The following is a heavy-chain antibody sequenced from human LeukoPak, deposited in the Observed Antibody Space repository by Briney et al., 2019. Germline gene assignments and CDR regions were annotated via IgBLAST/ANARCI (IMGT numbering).Heavy chain of an antibody. CDR2: IIPIFGTA. V-gene: IGHV1-69*13. J-gene: IGHJ6*02. D-gene: IGHD4-11*01. CDR3: ARNADPDYPRVSYYYYGMDV. Sequence: SVKVSCKASGGTFSSYAISWVRQAPGQGLEWMGGIIPIFGTANYAQKFQGRVTITADESTSTAYMELSSLRSEDTAVYYCARNADPDYPRVSYYYYGMDVWGQGTTVTVSS. CDR1: GGTFSSYA.